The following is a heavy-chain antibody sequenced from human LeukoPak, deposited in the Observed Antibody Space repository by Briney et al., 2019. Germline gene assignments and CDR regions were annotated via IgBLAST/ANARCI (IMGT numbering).Heavy chain of an antibody. J-gene: IGHJ4*02. CDR3: ARDGLIVGATWVDFDY. D-gene: IGHD1-26*01. V-gene: IGHV1-3*01. Sequence: ASVKVSCKASGYTFTSYAMHWVRQAPGQRLEWMGWINAGNGNTKYSQKFQGRVTITRDTSASTAYMELSSLRSEDTAVYYCARDGLIVGATWVDFDYWGQGTLVTVSS. CDR1: GYTFTSYA. CDR2: INAGNGNT.